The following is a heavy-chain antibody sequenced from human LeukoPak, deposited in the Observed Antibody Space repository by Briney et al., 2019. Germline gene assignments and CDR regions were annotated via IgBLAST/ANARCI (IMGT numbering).Heavy chain of an antibody. J-gene: IGHJ6*03. CDR1: GYTFTNFD. CDR2: INPHNGNA. D-gene: IGHD6-13*01. V-gene: IGHV1-8*01. Sequence: GASVKVSCKASGYTFTNFDLNWVRQAPGQGLEWVGWINPHNGNADYAQRFQGRVTMTRDTAISTVYMELSSLTYEDSAVYYCARPTSRPSNYYSMDVWGKGTTVIVSS. CDR3: ARPTSRPSNYYSMDV.